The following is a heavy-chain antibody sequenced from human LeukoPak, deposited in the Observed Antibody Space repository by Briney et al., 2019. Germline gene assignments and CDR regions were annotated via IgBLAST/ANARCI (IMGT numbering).Heavy chain of an antibody. CDR2: ISASSSTI. CDR1: GFTFNTYS. D-gene: IGHD5-24*01. J-gene: IGHJ4*02. Sequence: QPGGSLILSCAVSGFTFNTYSMNWVRQAPGKGLEWVSYISASSSTIYYADSVKGRFTISRDNAKNSLYLQMNSLRDEDTAVYYCARVDGHFDYWGQGTLVTVSS. CDR3: ARVDGHFDY. V-gene: IGHV3-48*02.